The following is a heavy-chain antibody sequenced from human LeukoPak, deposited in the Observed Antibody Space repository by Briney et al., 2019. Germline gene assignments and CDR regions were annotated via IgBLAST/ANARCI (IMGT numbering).Heavy chain of an antibody. V-gene: IGHV4-59*01. D-gene: IGHD3-10*01. J-gene: IGHJ4*02. Sequence: PSETLSLTCTVSGGSISSYYWSWIRQPPGKGLEWIGYIYYSGSTNYSPSLKSRVTISVDTSKNQFSLKLSSVTAADTAVYYCAREGSGSYYGLWGQGTLVTVSS. CDR3: AREGSGSYYGL. CDR2: IYYSGST. CDR1: GGSISSYY.